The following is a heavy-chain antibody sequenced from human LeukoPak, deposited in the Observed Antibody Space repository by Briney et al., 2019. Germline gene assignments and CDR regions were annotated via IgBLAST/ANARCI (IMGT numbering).Heavy chain of an antibody. CDR3: AKRYCSSTCCYYDY. J-gene: IGHJ4*02. CDR1: GFTFSSYA. V-gene: IGHV3-23*01. D-gene: IGHD2-2*01. Sequence: PGGSLRLSCAASGFTFSSYAMSWVRQAPEKGLEWVSAISGSGGSTYYADSVKGRFTISRDNSKNTLYLQMNSLRAEDTAVYYCAKRYCSSTCCYYDYWGQGTLVTVSS. CDR2: ISGSGGST.